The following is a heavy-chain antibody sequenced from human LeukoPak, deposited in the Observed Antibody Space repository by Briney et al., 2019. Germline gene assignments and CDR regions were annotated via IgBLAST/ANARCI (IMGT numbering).Heavy chain of an antibody. CDR2: IYGGGNT. CDR1: GFIATSNY. D-gene: IGHD2-8*01. CDR3: ATGGRSGMAFDF. Sequence: GGSLRLSCSFSGFIATSNYMAWVRQSPGKGPQWISFIYGGGNTLYADSVRDRFSISRDNSKSTLYLQMSSLRVEDTAVYYCATGGRSGMAFDFWGQGTLVTVSS. V-gene: IGHV3-53*01. J-gene: IGHJ4*02.